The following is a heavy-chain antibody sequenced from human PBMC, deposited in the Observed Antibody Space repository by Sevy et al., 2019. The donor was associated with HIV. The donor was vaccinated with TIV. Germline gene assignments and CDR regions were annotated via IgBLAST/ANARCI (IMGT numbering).Heavy chain of an antibody. V-gene: IGHV3-49*04. CDR3: TRVPYDFWSGYWNYYYYYGMDV. D-gene: IGHD3-3*01. CDR2: IRSKAYGGTT. J-gene: IGHJ6*02. CDR1: GFTFGDYA. Sequence: GGSLRLSCTASGFTFGDYAMSWVRQAPGKGLEWVGFIRSKAYGGTTEYAASVKGRFTISRDDSKSIAYLQMNRLKTKDTAVYYCTRVPYDFWSGYWNYYYYYGMDVWGQGTTVTVSS.